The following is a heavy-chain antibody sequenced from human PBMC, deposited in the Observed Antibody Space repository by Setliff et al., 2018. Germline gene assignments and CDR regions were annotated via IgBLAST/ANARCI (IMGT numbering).Heavy chain of an antibody. CDR3: VRGANYGSGSSDFDY. V-gene: IGHV3-7*01. J-gene: IGHJ4*02. Sequence: GGSLRLSCAASRFTFSNYWMSWVRQAPGKGLEWVANIKEDGSEKYYVDSVKGRFTISRDNAKNSLDLQMDSLRAEDTAVYYCVRGANYGSGSSDFDYWGQGTLVTVSS. D-gene: IGHD3-10*01. CDR2: IKEDGSEK. CDR1: RFTFSNYW.